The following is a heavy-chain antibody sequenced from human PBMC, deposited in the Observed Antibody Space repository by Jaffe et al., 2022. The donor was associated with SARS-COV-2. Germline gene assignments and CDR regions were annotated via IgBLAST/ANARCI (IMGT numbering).Heavy chain of an antibody. D-gene: IGHD1-26*01. CDR2: ISGSGGRT. CDR3: ATVLGATTLSSYYAMDV. V-gene: IGHV3-23*01. CDR1: GSTLSTYA. J-gene: IGHJ6*02. Sequence: EVQLLESGGGLVQPGGSLRLSCVASGSTLSTYAMSWVRQAPGKGLQWVSVISGSGGRTYYADSVKGRFTISRDNSKDTVFLQMNSLRAEDTALYYCATVLGATTLSSYYAMDVWGQGTTVTVSS.